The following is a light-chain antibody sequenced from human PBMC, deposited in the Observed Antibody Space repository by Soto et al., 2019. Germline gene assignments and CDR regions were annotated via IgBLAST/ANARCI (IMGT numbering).Light chain of an antibody. CDR1: QTISSW. J-gene: IGKJ2*01. CDR3: LQDYNYPYT. CDR2: KAS. V-gene: IGKV1-5*03. Sequence: DIQMTQSPSTMSASVGDRVTITCRASQTISSWLAWYQQKPGKAPKLLIYKASTLKSGVPSRFSGSGSGTEFTLTINSLQPEDFATYYCLQDYNYPYTFGQGTKVDIK.